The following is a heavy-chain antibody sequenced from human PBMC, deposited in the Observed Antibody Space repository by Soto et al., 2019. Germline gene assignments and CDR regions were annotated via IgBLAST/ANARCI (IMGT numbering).Heavy chain of an antibody. CDR3: ARTSGYSSTDNWFDP. J-gene: IGHJ5*02. V-gene: IGHV1-18*01. CDR1: GYTFTSYG. Sequence: QVQLVQSGAEVKKPGASVKVSCKASGYTFTSYGISWVRQSPGQGPEWMGWIRAYNGNTNNAQNFQGRVAVTTDTSASTAYMELMNLRSDDTAVYYCARTSGYSSTDNWFDPWGQGTLVTVSS. CDR2: IRAYNGNT. D-gene: IGHD6-13*01.